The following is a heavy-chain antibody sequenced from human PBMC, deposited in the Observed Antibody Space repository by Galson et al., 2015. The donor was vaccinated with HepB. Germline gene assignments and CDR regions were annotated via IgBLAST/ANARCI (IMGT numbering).Heavy chain of an antibody. CDR2: IKSKTDGGTT. J-gene: IGHJ4*02. D-gene: IGHD3-10*01. CDR3: TTDPRGGYYGSGSYYNPSYYFDY. V-gene: IGHV3-15*01. CDR1: GFTFSNAW. Sequence: SLRLSCAASGFTFSNAWMSWVRQAPGKGLEWVGRIKSKTDGGTTDYAAPVKGRFTISRDDSENTLYLQMNSLKTEDTAVYYCTTDPRGGYYGSGSYYNPSYYFDYWGQGTLVTVSS.